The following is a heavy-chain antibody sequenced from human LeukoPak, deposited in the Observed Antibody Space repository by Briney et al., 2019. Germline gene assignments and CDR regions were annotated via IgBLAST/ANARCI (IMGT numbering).Heavy chain of an antibody. CDR3: ASGFLSGRGVVGY. V-gene: IGHV3-74*01. J-gene: IGHJ4*02. D-gene: IGHD3-10*01. CDR2: INLDGSSA. CDR1: GFTFSNYW. Sequence: TGGSLRLSCAASGFTFSNYWMHWVRQAPGKGPVWVSRINLDGSSATYADSVKGRFTISRDNAKNTLYLQMNSLSAEDTAVYYCASGFLSGRGVVGYWGQGTLVTASS.